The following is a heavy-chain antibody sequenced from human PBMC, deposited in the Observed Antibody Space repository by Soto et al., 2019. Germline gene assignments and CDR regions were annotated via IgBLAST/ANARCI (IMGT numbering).Heavy chain of an antibody. CDR1: GFTFSSYG. CDR2: ISYDGSNK. J-gene: IGHJ4*02. V-gene: IGHV3-30*18. Sequence: PGGSLRLSCAASGFTFSSYGMHWVRQALGKGLEWVAVISYDGSNKYYADSVKGRFTISRDNYKNTLYLQMNSLRAEDTAVYYCAKGGLGYCSGGSCYFDYWGQGTLVTVSS. D-gene: IGHD2-15*01. CDR3: AKGGLGYCSGGSCYFDY.